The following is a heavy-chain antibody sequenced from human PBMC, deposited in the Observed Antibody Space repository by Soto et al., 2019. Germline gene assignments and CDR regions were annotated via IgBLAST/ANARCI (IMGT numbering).Heavy chain of an antibody. CDR1: GYTFNTYG. J-gene: IGHJ5*02. D-gene: IGHD3-3*01. CDR3: ARDPHEFWTSCWFDP. Sequence: ASVKVSCKTSGYTFNTYGINWVRQAPGQGLELMGWINAYDGKTTYAEKFQGRVTLTTDTSTSTAYMELRSLRSDDTAIYYCARDPHEFWTSCWFDPWGQGTPVTVSS. CDR2: INAYDGKT. V-gene: IGHV1-18*01.